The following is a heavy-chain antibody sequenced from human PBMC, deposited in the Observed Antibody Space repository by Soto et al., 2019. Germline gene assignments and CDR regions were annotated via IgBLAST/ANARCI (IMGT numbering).Heavy chain of an antibody. Sequence: GASVKVSCKASGYTFTSYGISWVRQAPGQGLEWMEWISAYNGNTNYAQKFQERVTMTTDTSTSTAYMELSSLRSEDTAVYYCAADRGELGYCSSTSCYSNWFDPWGQGTLVTVSS. D-gene: IGHD2-2*01. J-gene: IGHJ5*02. V-gene: IGHV1-18*01. CDR3: AADRGELGYCSSTSCYSNWFDP. CDR1: GYTFTSYG. CDR2: ISAYNGNT.